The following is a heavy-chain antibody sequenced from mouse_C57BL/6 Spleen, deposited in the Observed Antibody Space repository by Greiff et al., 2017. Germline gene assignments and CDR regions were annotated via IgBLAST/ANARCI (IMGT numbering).Heavy chain of an antibody. J-gene: IGHJ1*03. CDR1: GYSITSGYY. CDR3: ARGRGNFDV. Sequence: EVQRVESGPGLVKPSQSLSLTCSVTGYSITSGYYWNWIRQFPGNKLEWMGYISYDGSNNYNPSLKNRISITRDTSKNQFFLKLNSVTTEDTATYYCARGRGNFDVWGTGTTVTVSS. V-gene: IGHV3-6*01. CDR2: ISYDGSN.